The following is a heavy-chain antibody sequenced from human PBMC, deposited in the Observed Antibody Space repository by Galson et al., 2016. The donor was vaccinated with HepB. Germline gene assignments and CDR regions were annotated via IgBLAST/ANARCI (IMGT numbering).Heavy chain of an antibody. D-gene: IGHD2-15*01. V-gene: IGHV6-1*01. CDR3: ARGIWNSFDV. CDR2: TYK. CDR1: GDSVSSSSVA. Sequence: CAISGDSVSSSSVAWNWIRQSPSRGLEWLGRTYKNYATSVKSRITINSDTSKNQFSLHLNSVTPDDTAVYYCARGIWNSFDVWGQGTVATVSS. J-gene: IGHJ3*01.